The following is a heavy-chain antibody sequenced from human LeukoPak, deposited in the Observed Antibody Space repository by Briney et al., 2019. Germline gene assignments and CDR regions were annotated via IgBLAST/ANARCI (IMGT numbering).Heavy chain of an antibody. CDR1: GGSFSGYY. J-gene: IGHJ4*02. CDR3: ARGTQQQFEYYFDY. CDR2: INHSGST. Sequence: PSETLSLTCAVYGGSFSGYYWSWIRQPPGKGLEWIGEINHSGSTNYNPSLKSRVTISVDTSKNQFSLKLSSVTAADTAVYYCARGTQQQFEYYFDYWGQGTLVTVSS. V-gene: IGHV4-34*01. D-gene: IGHD6-13*01.